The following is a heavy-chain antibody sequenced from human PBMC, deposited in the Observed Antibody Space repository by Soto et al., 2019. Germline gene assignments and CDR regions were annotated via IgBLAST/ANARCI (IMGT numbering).Heavy chain of an antibody. CDR3: TTDKGGRRGYSGFDALEY. CDR2: IIPMSATT. Sequence: QVQLVQSGAEVKKPGSSVKVSCKASGGTISNYAINWVRQAPGQGLEWMGGIIPMSATTNYAGRFQGRVMMTADESTKTSYMELSSLGYDDTAVFYCTTDKGGRRGYSGFDALEYWGQGTLVSVSS. V-gene: IGHV1-69*19. CDR1: GGTISNYA. J-gene: IGHJ4*02. D-gene: IGHD5-12*01.